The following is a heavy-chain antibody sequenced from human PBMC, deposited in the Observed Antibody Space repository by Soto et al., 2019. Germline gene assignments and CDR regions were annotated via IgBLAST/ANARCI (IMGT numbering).Heavy chain of an antibody. D-gene: IGHD3-10*01. CDR1: GYTFTRDQ. J-gene: IGHJ5*02. Sequence: ASVKVSCKASGYTFTRDQIHWVRQAPGQGLEWMGMIDPSGGKTNYAQKFQGRVTMTRDTSTSTVYMALSSLRSEDTAIYFCGRVMRSLLSITALDTWGQGTLVTVSS. CDR3: GRVMRSLLSITALDT. V-gene: IGHV1-46*01. CDR2: IDPSGGKT.